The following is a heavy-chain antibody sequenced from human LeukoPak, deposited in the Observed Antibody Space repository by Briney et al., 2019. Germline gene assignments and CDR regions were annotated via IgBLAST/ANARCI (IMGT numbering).Heavy chain of an antibody. Sequence: GGSLRLSCAVSGFGFSTYNMNWVRQAPGKGLEWVSAISAGSTYMYYADSVKGRFTISRDNAKNSLYLQMDNLRADDTAVYYCARAGLYSTSGLKYWGQGTLVTVSS. J-gene: IGHJ4*02. CDR1: GFGFSTYN. CDR3: ARAGLYSTSGLKY. D-gene: IGHD2-2*01. V-gene: IGHV3-21*06. CDR2: ISAGSTYM.